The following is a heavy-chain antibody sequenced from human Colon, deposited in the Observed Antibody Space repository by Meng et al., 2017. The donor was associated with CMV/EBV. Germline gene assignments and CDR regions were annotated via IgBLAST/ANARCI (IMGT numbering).Heavy chain of an antibody. D-gene: IGHD4-17*01. J-gene: IGHJ3*02. CDR1: GFIFSSYE. CDR2: IRSGGDDI. Sequence: GESLKISCAASGFIFSSYEMNWVRQAPGKGLEWVSHIRSGGDDIQYADSVKGRFTISRDNAKNSLYLQMNSLRVEDTGVYYCASETEGSDYDAFDIWGKGKRV. V-gene: IGHV3-48*03. CDR3: ASETEGSDYDAFDI.